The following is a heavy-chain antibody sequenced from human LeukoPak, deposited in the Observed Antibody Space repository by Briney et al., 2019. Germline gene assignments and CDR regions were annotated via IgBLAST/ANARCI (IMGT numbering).Heavy chain of an antibody. Sequence: SETLSLTCTVSGGSISSSSYYWGWIRQPPGKGLEWIGSIYYSGSTYYNPSLKSRVTISVDTSKNQFSLKLSSVTAADTAVYYCARDSLSGDYFDYWGQGTLVTVSS. D-gene: IGHD4-17*01. J-gene: IGHJ4*02. V-gene: IGHV4-39*07. CDR2: IYYSGST. CDR1: GGSISSSSYY. CDR3: ARDSLSGDYFDY.